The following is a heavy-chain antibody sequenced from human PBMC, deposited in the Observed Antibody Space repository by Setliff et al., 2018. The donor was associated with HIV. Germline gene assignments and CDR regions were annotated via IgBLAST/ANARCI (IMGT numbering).Heavy chain of an antibody. CDR2: ITSSGTTT. CDR1: GFTFNNAW. J-gene: IGHJ4*02. D-gene: IGHD3-10*01. CDR3: AIIRVNGSPY. V-gene: IGHV3-48*04. Sequence: GGSLRLSCATSGFTFNNAWMTWVRQAPGRGLEWVSYITSSGTTTLYGDSMRGRFTASRDNAESSMYLQMNNLRAEDTAVYYCAIIRVNGSPYWGQGTPVTVSS.